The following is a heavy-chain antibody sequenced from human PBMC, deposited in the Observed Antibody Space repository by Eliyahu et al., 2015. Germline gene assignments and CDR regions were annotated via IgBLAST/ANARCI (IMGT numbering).Heavy chain of an antibody. D-gene: IGHD3-10*01. J-gene: IGHJ6*02. CDR1: GFSLRSSGVG. CDR3: ARSVTMIRGVVSHYYYYYGLDV. Sequence: QITLRESGPTLLKPTQTLTLTCTFSGFSLRSSGVGVGWIRQPPGKALEWLALIYWDDDKRYSPSLKNRLTITKDTPKNQVVLTMTNLDPADTATYYCARSVTMIRGVVSHYYYYYGLDVWGRGTTVTVSS. CDR2: IYWDDDK. V-gene: IGHV2-5*02.